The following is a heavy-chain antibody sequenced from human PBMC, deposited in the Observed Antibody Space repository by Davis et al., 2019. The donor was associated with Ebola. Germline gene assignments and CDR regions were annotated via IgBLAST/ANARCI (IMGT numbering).Heavy chain of an antibody. Sequence: ASVKVSCKASGYTFTSYAMNWVRQAPGQGLEWMGWINTNTGNPTYAQGFTGRFVFSLDTSVSTAYLQISSLKAEDTAVYYCARALIPAAMPTYYYYGMDVWGKGTTVTVSS. V-gene: IGHV7-4-1*02. D-gene: IGHD2-2*01. CDR1: GYTFTSYA. CDR2: INTNTGNP. J-gene: IGHJ6*04. CDR3: ARALIPAAMPTYYYYGMDV.